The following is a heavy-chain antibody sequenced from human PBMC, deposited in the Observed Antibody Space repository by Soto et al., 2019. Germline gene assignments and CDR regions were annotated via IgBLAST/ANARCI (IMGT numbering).Heavy chain of an antibody. D-gene: IGHD2-15*01. CDR3: ARALGYCSGGSCNPYYYYGMDV. Sequence: QVQLVQSGAEVKKPGSSVKVSCKASGGTFSSYAISWVRQAPGQGLEWMGGIIPIFGTANYAQKFQGRVTITADKSTSTAYMELSSLRSEDTAVYYCARALGYCSGGSCNPYYYYGMDVWGQGTTVTVSS. J-gene: IGHJ6*02. V-gene: IGHV1-69*06. CDR1: GGTFSSYA. CDR2: IIPIFGTA.